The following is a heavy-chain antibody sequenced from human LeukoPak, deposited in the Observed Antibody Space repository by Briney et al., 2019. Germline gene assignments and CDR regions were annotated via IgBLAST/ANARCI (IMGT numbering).Heavy chain of an antibody. J-gene: IGHJ6*02. V-gene: IGHV3-9*01. CDR2: ISWNSGSI. D-gene: IGHD5-18*01. Sequence: GGSLRLSCAASGFTFSSYAMSWVRQAPGKGLEWVSGISWNSGSIGYADSVKGRFTISRDNAKNSLYLQMNSLRAEDTALYYCAKSVTAFANYYYYGMDVWGQGTTVTVSS. CDR1: GFTFSSYA. CDR3: AKSVTAFANYYYYGMDV.